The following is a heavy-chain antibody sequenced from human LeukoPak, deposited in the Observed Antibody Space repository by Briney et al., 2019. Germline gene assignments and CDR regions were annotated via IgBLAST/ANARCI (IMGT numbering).Heavy chain of an antibody. CDR2: ISAYNGNT. D-gene: IGHD3-10*01. V-gene: IGHV1-18*01. CDR1: GYTFTSYG. Sequence: GASVKVSCKASGYTFTSYGISWVRQAPGQGLEWMGWISAYNGNTNYAQKLQGRVTMNTDTSTSTAYMELRSLRSDDTAAYYCASFTMVRGVIKNWFDPWGQGTLVTVSS. CDR3: ASFTMVRGVIKNWFDP. J-gene: IGHJ5*02.